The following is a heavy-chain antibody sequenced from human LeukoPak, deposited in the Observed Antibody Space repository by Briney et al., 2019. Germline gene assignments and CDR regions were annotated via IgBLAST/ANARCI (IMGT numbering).Heavy chain of an antibody. V-gene: IGHV4-59*08. J-gene: IGHJ6*02. Sequence: KSSETLSLTCTVSRGSISSYYWSWIRQPPGKGLEWIGYIYYSGSTNYNPSLKSRVTIPVDTSKNQFSLKLSSVTAADTAVYYCARYGIAARLGDSYYYGMDVWGQGTTVTVSS. D-gene: IGHD6-6*01. CDR2: IYYSGST. CDR1: RGSISSYY. CDR3: ARYGIAARLGDSYYYGMDV.